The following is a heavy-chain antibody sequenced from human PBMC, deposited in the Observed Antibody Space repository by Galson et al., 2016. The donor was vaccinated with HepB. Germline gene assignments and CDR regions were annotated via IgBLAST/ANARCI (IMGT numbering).Heavy chain of an antibody. CDR1: GGSISSPRYY. D-gene: IGHD6-6*01. J-gene: IGHJ5*02. V-gene: IGHV4-39*01. Sequence: SETLSLTCNVSGGSISSPRYYWGWIRQTPGKGLEWIGSIYYTGPIYNNPSLQSRVTISVDTPTNHFSLKLSSVTAADTAVYYCARQFIAARPRGWFDLWGQGTLVTVSS. CDR3: ARQFIAARPRGWFDL. CDR2: IYYTGPI.